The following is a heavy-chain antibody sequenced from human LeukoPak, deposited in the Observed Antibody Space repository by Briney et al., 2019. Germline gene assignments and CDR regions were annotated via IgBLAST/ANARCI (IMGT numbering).Heavy chain of an antibody. CDR3: ARDPQYCGGDCYSDY. Sequence: ASVKVSCKASGHTFTSYGISWVRQAPGQGLEWMGWISAYNGNTNYAQKLQGRVTMTTDTSTSTAYMELRSLRSDDTAVYYCARDPQYCGGDCYSDYWGQGTLVTVSS. D-gene: IGHD2-21*02. CDR2: ISAYNGNT. J-gene: IGHJ4*02. V-gene: IGHV1-18*01. CDR1: GHTFTSYG.